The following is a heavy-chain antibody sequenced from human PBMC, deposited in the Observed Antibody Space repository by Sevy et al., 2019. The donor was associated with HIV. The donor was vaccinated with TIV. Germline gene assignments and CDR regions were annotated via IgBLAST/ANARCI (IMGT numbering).Heavy chain of an antibody. CDR1: GLSFSSYA. CDR3: GKGNNGFWGGFRYFGL. CDR2: VSGGGGST. J-gene: IGHJ2*01. V-gene: IGHV3-23*01. D-gene: IGHD3-3*01. Sequence: GGSLRLSCAASGLSFSSYAMGWVRQAPGKGLEWVSGVSGGGGSTYYADSVKGRFTISRDNSKNTLYLQVNSLRVEDTARCFCGKGNNGFWGGFRYFGLWGRGTLVTVSS.